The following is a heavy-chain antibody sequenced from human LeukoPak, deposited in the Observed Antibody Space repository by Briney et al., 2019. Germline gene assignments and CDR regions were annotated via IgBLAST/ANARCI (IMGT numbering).Heavy chain of an antibody. Sequence: SETLSLTWTVSGGSISSYYWSWIRQPPGKGLEWIGYIYYSGSTNYNPSLKSRVTISVDTSKNQFSLKLSSVAAADTAVYYCAREEWYYDSSGYTLFDYWGQGTLVTVSS. J-gene: IGHJ4*02. CDR3: AREEWYYDSSGYTLFDY. D-gene: IGHD3-22*01. CDR2: IYYSGST. V-gene: IGHV4-59*12. CDR1: GGSISSYY.